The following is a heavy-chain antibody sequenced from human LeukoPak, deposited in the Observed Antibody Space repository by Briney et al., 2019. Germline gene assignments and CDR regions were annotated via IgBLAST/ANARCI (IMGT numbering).Heavy chain of an antibody. J-gene: IGHJ4*02. D-gene: IGHD5-18*01. CDR3: VRLRYTYGKNFGC. CDR1: GFTFKGYW. V-gene: IGHV3-7*01. Sequence: GGSLRLSCAASGFTFKGYWMGWVRQAPGKGLEWVANIQQDGSEKKYVDSVKGRFTISRDNAKNSLYLQMDSLRAEDTAVYYCVRLRYTYGKNFGCWGQGTLVTVSS. CDR2: IQQDGSEK.